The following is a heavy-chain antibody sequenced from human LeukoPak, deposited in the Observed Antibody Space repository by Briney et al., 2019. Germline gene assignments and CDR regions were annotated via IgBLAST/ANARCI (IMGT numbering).Heavy chain of an antibody. J-gene: IGHJ4*01. V-gene: IGHV4-61*02. CDR2: IYISESA. CDR3: ARSRERICSATACYVDLQAR. Sequence: SQTLSLTCTVSGGSISSGGYYWTWIRQPAGKGLEWIGRIYISESANYNSSLESRVTISVDTSKNQFSLKLSSVTAADTAVYYCARSRERICSATACYVDLQARWGHGTLVTVSS. CDR1: GGSISSGGYY. D-gene: IGHD2-2*01.